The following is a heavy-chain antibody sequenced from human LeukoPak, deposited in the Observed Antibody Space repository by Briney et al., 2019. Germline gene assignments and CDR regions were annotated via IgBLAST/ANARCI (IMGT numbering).Heavy chain of an antibody. J-gene: IGHJ4*02. CDR3: ARGVPRKNSMDY. CDR2: MNPNSGNT. V-gene: IGHV1-8*01. CDR1: GYTFTSYD. Sequence: ASVKVSCKASGYTFTSYDINWVRQATGQGLEWMGWMNPNSGNTGYTQKFQGRVTMTRNTSISTAYMELSSLRSEDTAVYYCARGVPRKNSMDYWGQGTLVTVSS. D-gene: IGHD4-11*01.